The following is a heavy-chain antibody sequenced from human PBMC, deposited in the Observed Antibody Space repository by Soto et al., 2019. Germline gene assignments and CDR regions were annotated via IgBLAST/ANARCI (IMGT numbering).Heavy chain of an antibody. Sequence: PGGSQRLCWRAAGCTFGTYVGHWVRQIKGKGLVWVSRINRDGSSTSYADSVKGRVTISRDTAKNTLYLQMNSLRAEDTAVYYCAREIVTTGEYYFDSWGLGTLVTVSS. CDR2: INRDGSST. V-gene: IGHV3-74*01. CDR1: GCTFGTYV. CDR3: AREIVTTGEYYFDS. J-gene: IGHJ4*02. D-gene: IGHD1-1*01.